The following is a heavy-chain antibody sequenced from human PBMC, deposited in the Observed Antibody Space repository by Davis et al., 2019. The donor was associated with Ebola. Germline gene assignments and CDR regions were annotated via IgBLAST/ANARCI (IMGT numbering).Heavy chain of an antibody. V-gene: IGHV4-34*01. CDR3: ARGSVKMDS. J-gene: IGHJ4*02. CDR1: GGPFSAYY. D-gene: IGHD3-22*01. Sequence: PSETLSLTCAANGGPFSAYYWTYIRQSPGMGLEWIGEINQSGISSYNPALKPRVRMSVDPSKNQFSLRLRSVTAADTAVYYCARGSVKMDSWGQGILVTVSS. CDR2: INQSGIS.